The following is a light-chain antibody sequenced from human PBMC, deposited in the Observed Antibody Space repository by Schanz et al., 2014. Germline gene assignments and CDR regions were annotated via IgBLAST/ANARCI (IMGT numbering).Light chain of an antibody. CDR2: GNT. V-gene: IGLV1-40*01. Sequence: QSVLTQPPSITGAPGQRVLISCSGSSSNIGAGCDVHWYQQLPGTAPRLLIYGNTNRPSGVPDRFSGSKSGTSASLAITGLQAEDEADYYCQSYDSSLNGLYVFGTGTKLTVL. J-gene: IGLJ1*01. CDR1: SSNIGAGCD. CDR3: QSYDSSLNGLYV.